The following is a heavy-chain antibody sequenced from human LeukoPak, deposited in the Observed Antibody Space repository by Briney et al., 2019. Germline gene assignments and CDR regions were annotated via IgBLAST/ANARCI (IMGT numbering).Heavy chain of an antibody. CDR2: IYTSGST. CDR1: GGSISSGSYY. Sequence: SETLSLTCTVSGGSISSGSYYWNWIRQPAGKGLEWIGRIYTSGSTNYNPSLKSRVTISVDTSKNQFSLKLTSVTAADTAVYYCARDGGGGSGSDYRYFDNWGQGILVTVSS. V-gene: IGHV4-61*02. J-gene: IGHJ4*02. D-gene: IGHD3-10*01. CDR3: ARDGGGGSGSDYRYFDN.